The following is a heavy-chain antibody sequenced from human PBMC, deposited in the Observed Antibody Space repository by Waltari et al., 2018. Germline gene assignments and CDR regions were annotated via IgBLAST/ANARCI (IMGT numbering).Heavy chain of an antibody. CDR1: GDSISGNYW. Sequence: QVQLQESGQGLVQPSGTLSLTCAVSGDSISGNYWWSWVRQSPEKGLEWIGQVHHSGKTNYNPSLQSRVTISVDKPKNQFSLNLNSVTAADTAIYYCAGDRAIGLFFDYWGRGTLVTVSS. CDR2: VHHSGKT. CDR3: AGDRAIGLFFDY. D-gene: IGHD2-2*01. V-gene: IGHV4-4*02. J-gene: IGHJ4*02.